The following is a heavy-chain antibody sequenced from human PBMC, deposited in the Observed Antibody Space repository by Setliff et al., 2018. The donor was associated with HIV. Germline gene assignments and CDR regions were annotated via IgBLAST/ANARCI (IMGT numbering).Heavy chain of an antibody. CDR3: VRASHMTPGNLLHSTGPYYSYYMDV. Sequence: SETLSLTCSVSGISINGYYWSWIRQSPRTRLEWIGYVSSIGNTNYNPSLKSRVTISVDTSKNQFSPQLNSVTAADTASYYCVRASHMTPGNLLHSTGPYYSYYMDVWGRGATVTVSS. D-gene: IGHD4-4*01. V-gene: IGHV4-4*08. CDR1: GISINGYY. CDR2: VSSIGNT. J-gene: IGHJ6*03.